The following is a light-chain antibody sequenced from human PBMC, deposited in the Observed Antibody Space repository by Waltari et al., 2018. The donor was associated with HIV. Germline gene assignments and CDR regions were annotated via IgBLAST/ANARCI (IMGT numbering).Light chain of an antibody. CDR3: SSYTSSSTYV. CDR1: SSDVGGFNY. Sequence: QSALTQPASVSGSPGQSITISCTGTSSDVGGFNYVYWYQQHPGKAPKLMIYEVSNRPSGVSNRFSGSKSGNTASLTISGLQAEDEAEYYCSSYTSSSTYVFGTGTKVTVL. J-gene: IGLJ1*01. V-gene: IGLV2-14*01. CDR2: EVS.